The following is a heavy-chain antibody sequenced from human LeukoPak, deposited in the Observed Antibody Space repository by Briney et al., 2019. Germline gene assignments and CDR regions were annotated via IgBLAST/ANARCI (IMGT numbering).Heavy chain of an antibody. CDR2: ISAYNGNT. V-gene: IGHV1-18*04. J-gene: IGHJ4*02. D-gene: IGHD2-2*02. CDR3: ARRRERYCSSTSCYTFDY. CDR1: GYTFTSYY. Sequence: ASVKVSCKASGYTFTSYYMHWVRQAPGQGLEWMGWISAYNGNTNYAQKLQGRVTMTTDTSTSTAYMELRSLRSDDTAVYYCARRRERYCSSTSCYTFDYWGQGTLVTVSS.